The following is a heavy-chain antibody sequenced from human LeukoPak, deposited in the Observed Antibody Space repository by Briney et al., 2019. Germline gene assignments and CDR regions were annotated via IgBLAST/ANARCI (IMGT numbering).Heavy chain of an antibody. CDR3: ARGGVAAAGKYYFDY. D-gene: IGHD6-13*01. Sequence: GASVTVSCKATGYTFTTYVINWLRQATGQGLEWMGWMNPNRGNTGYAQKFRGRVTMTRNTSISTAYMELSSLRSEDTAVYFCARGGVAAAGKYYFDYWGQGTLVTVSS. CDR1: GYTFTTYV. CDR2: MNPNRGNT. J-gene: IGHJ4*02. V-gene: IGHV1-8*01.